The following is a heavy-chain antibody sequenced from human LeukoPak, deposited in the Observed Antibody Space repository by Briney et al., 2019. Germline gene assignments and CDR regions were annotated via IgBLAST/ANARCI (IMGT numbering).Heavy chain of an antibody. Sequence: KPSETLSLTCAVYGGSFSGYYWSWIRQPPGKGLEWIGEINHSGSTNYNPSLKSRVTISVDTSKNQFSLKLSSVTAADTAVYYRARRMAVIRFPYSFDYWGQGTLVTVSS. CDR3: ARRMAVIRFPYSFDY. D-gene: IGHD3-3*01. CDR1: GGSFSGYY. J-gene: IGHJ4*02. V-gene: IGHV4-34*01. CDR2: INHSGST.